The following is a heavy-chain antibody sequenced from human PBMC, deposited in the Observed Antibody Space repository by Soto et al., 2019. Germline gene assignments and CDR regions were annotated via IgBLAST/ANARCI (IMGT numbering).Heavy chain of an antibody. Sequence: XXTLSLPFTVSGGSISSYYWRWIPQPPGKGLEWIGYIYYSGSTNYNPSLKSRVTISVDTSKNQFSLKLSSVTAADTDVYYCARVYYYGSGRRYYYGMDVWGQGTTVTVSS. CDR3: ARVYYYGSGRRYYYGMDV. J-gene: IGHJ6*02. CDR1: GGSISSYY. CDR2: IYYSGST. V-gene: IGHV4-59*01. D-gene: IGHD3-10*01.